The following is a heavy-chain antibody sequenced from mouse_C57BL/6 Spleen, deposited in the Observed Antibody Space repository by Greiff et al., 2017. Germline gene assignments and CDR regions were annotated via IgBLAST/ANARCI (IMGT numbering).Heavy chain of an antibody. CDR1: GYTFTSYW. CDR3: ARREDYYGSSYVEAY. J-gene: IGHJ3*01. V-gene: IGHV1-59*01. D-gene: IGHD1-1*01. Sequence: QVQLQQPGAELVRPGTSVKLSCKASGYTFTSYWMHWVKQRPGQGLGWIGVIDPSDSYTNYNQKFKGKATLTVDTSSSAAYMQLSSLTSEDAAVYYCARREDYYGSSYVEAYWGQGTLVTVSA. CDR2: IDPSDSYT.